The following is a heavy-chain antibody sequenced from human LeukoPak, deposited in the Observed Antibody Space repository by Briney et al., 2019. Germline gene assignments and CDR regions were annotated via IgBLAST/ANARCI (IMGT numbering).Heavy chain of an antibody. J-gene: IGHJ1*01. CDR1: GFTFSSYW. CDR2: IYYGGNT. D-gene: IGHD1-26*01. Sequence: GSLRLSCAASGFTFSSYWMSWVRQAPGKGLEWIGYIYYGGNTNYNPSLKSRVTISEDTSKNQFSLKLSSVTAADTAVYYCASVGRELLSYFQHWGQGTLVTVSS. V-gene: IGHV4-59*08. CDR3: ASVGRELLSYFQH.